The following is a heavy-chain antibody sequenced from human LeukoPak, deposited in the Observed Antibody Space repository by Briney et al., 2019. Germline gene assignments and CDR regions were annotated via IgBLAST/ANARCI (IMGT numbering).Heavy chain of an antibody. Sequence: GGSLRLSCAASGLTVSSNCMSWVRQAPGKGLEWVSSISSSSSYIYYADSVKGRFTISRDNAKNSVYLQMNSLRAEDTARYFCASPGSTVTGGPTRGQGSLVTVSS. D-gene: IGHD4-17*01. CDR2: ISSSSSYI. CDR1: GLTVSSNC. V-gene: IGHV3-21*01. CDR3: ASPGSTVTGGPT. J-gene: IGHJ4*02.